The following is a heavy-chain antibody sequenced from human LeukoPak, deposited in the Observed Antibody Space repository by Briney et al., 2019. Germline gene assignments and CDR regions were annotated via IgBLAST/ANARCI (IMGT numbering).Heavy chain of an antibody. Sequence: GGSLRLSCAVSGFTFSRYWMSWVRKAPGKGLEWVANIKEDGSEKYYVDSVKGRFTISRDNAKNSLYLQMISLRAEDTAVYYCVRDLGGRSGHWGQGTLVTVSS. D-gene: IGHD1-26*01. V-gene: IGHV3-7*01. CDR3: VRDLGGRSGH. CDR2: IKEDGSEK. J-gene: IGHJ4*02. CDR1: GFTFSRYW.